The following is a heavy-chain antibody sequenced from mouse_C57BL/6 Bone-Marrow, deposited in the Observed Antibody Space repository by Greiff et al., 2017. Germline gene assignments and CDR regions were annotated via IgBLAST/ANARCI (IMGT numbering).Heavy chain of an antibody. J-gene: IGHJ4*01. D-gene: IGHD1-1*01. V-gene: IGHV1-22*01. Sequence: EVQVVESGPELVKPGASVKMSCKASGYTFTDYNMHWVKQSHGKSLEWIGYINPNNGGTSYNQKFKGKATLTVNKSSSTAYMELRSLTSEDSAVYYCARAFNYGSFYAMDYWGQGTSVTVSS. CDR2: INPNNGGT. CDR3: ARAFNYGSFYAMDY. CDR1: GYTFTDYN.